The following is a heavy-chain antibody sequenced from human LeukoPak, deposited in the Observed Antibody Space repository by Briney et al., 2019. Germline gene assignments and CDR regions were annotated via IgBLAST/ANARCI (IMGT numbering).Heavy chain of an antibody. J-gene: IGHJ4*02. CDR1: GFTFSSYS. D-gene: IGHD3-9*01. CDR2: ISSSSSYI. Sequence: GGPLRLSCAASGFTFSSYSMNWVRQAPGKGLEWVSSISSSSSYIYYADSVKGRFTISRDNAKNSLYLQMNSLRAEDTAVYYCARDLTGADDYWGQGTLVTVSS. CDR3: ARDLTGADDY. V-gene: IGHV3-21*01.